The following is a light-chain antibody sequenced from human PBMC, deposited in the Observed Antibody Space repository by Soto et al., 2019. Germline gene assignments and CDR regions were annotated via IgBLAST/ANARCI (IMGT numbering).Light chain of an antibody. CDR3: QQRSSWPRLT. CDR2: DAS. V-gene: IGKV3-11*01. Sequence: EIVLTQSPATLSLSPGERATLSCRASQYVNNYLAWYQQKPGQAPRLLIYDASTRATGIPARFSGSGSGTDLTLTISSLEPEDFAVYYCQQRSSWPRLTFGGGTNVEIK. CDR1: QYVNNY. J-gene: IGKJ4*01.